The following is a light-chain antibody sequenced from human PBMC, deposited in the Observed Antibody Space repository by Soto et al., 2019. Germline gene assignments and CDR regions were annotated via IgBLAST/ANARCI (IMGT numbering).Light chain of an antibody. CDR3: CSYPTSNTRQIV. Sequence: QSVLTQPASVSGSPGQSITISCTGTSSDVGGYNYVSWYQQHPGKAPKFRIYDVSNRPSGVSNRFSGSKSGNTASLTISGLQAEDEADYYCCSYPTSNTRQIVFGPGTPLTVL. CDR1: SSDVGGYNY. J-gene: IGLJ1*01. CDR2: DVS. V-gene: IGLV2-14*01.